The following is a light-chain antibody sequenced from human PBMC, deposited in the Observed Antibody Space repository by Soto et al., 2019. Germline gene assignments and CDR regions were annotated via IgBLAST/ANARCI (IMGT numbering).Light chain of an antibody. CDR3: QQYNKWPQT. CDR1: QSVTSN. V-gene: IGKV3-15*01. J-gene: IGKJ1*01. Sequence: EIVMTQSPATLSVSPGERATLSCRASQSVTSNLAWYQQKPGQAPRLLIYGASTRATGFPARFSGSGSGTEFTLTISSLQSEDFAVYYCQQYNKWPQTFGQGTKVDIK. CDR2: GAS.